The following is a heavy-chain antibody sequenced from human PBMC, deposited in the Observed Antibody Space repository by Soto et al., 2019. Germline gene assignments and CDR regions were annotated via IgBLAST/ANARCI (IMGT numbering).Heavy chain of an antibody. D-gene: IGHD5-12*01. CDR2: IWYDGSNK. V-gene: IGHV3-33*01. J-gene: IGHJ4*02. CDR1: GFTFSSYG. Sequence: QVQLVESGGGVVQPGRSLRLSCAASGFTFSSYGMHWVRQAPGKGLEWVAVIWYDGSNKYYADSVKGRFTISRDNSKNTLYLQMNSLRAEDTAVYYCARGHEWLRPKTFDYWGQGTLVTVSS. CDR3: ARGHEWLRPKTFDY.